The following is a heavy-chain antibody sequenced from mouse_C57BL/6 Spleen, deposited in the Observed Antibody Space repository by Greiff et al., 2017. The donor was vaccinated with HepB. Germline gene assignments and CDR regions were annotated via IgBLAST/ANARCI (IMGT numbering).Heavy chain of an antibody. J-gene: IGHJ3*01. CDR2: IDPETGGT. Sequence: QVQLQQSGAELVRPGASVTLSCKASGYTFTDYEMHWVKQTPVHGLEWIGAIDPETGGTAYNQKFKGKAILTADKSSSTAYMELRSLTSEDSAVYYCTRGGLRRGAGFACWGQGTLVTVSA. CDR3: TRGGLRRGAGFAC. CDR1: GYTFTDYE. V-gene: IGHV1-15*01. D-gene: IGHD2-4*01.